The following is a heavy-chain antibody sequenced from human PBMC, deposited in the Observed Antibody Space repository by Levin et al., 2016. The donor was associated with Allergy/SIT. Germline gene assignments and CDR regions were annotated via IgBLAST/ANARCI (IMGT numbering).Heavy chain of an antibody. V-gene: IGHV4-61*01. D-gene: IGHD3-9*01. Sequence: SETLSLTCTVSGGSVSSGSYYWSWIRQPPGKGLEWIGYIYYSGSTNYNPSLKSRVTISVDTSKNQFSLKLSSVTAADTAVYYCAREPIGADYDILTGYYPAHYGMDVWGQGTTVTVSS. CDR1: GGSVSSGSYY. J-gene: IGHJ6*02. CDR2: IYYSGST. CDR3: AREPIGADYDILTGYYPAHYGMDV.